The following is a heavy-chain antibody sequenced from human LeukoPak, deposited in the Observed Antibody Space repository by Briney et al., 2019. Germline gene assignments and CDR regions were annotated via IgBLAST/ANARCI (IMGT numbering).Heavy chain of an antibody. V-gene: IGHV4-30-2*01. CDR2: IYHSGST. CDR3: ARDRSYGGNFFDY. D-gene: IGHD4-23*01. Sequence: PSETLSLTCAVSGGSISSGGYSWSWIRQPPGKGLEWIGYIYHSGSTYYNPSLKSRVTISVDRSKNQFSLKLSSVTAADTAVYYCARDRSYGGNFFDYWGQGTLVTVSS. CDR1: GGSISSGGYS. J-gene: IGHJ4*02.